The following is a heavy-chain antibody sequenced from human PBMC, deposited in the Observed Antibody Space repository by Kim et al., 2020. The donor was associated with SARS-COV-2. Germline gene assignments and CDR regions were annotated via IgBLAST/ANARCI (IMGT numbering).Heavy chain of an antibody. CDR1: GFTFDDYA. J-gene: IGHJ4*02. V-gene: IGHV3-9*01. CDR2: ISWNSGSI. CDR3: AKDGDITMVRGALFDY. D-gene: IGHD3-10*01. Sequence: GGSLRLSCAASGFTFDDYAMHWVRQAPGKGLEWVSGISWNSGSIGYADSVKGRFTISRDNAKNSLYLQMNSLRAEDTALYYCAKDGDITMVRGALFDYWGQGTLVTVSS.